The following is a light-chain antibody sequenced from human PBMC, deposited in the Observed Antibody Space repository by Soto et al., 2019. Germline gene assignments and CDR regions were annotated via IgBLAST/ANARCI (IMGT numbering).Light chain of an antibody. Sequence: DIQMTQSPSTLSASVGDRVTITCRASQSISTWLAWYQQKPGTVPKLLIYKASTLESGGPSRFSGSRSGTEFTLTVSSLQPDDFATYYCQQYNDSFPYTFGQGTKLEIK. J-gene: IGKJ2*01. CDR3: QQYNDSFPYT. CDR2: KAS. V-gene: IGKV1-5*03. CDR1: QSISTW.